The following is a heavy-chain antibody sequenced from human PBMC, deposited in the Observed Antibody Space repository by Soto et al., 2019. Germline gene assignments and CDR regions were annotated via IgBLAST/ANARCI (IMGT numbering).Heavy chain of an antibody. J-gene: IGHJ6*02. CDR3: SRGQRAAIGGYYYHGMDV. D-gene: IGHD2-2*02. Sequence: EVKLVESGGGLVQPGGSLKLSCAASGFIFSGSAIHWVRQASGKGLEWVGRIRSRANNYATSFAASVKGRFIFSRDDSKNMADMQMNTLKTEDTAVYYCSRGQRAAIGGYYYHGMDVWGQGTTVTVSS. CDR2: IRSRANNYAT. CDR1: GFIFSGSA. V-gene: IGHV3-73*02.